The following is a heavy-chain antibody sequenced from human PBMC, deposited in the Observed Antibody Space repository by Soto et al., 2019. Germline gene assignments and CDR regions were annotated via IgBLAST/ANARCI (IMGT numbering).Heavy chain of an antibody. V-gene: IGHV1-69*08. CDR2: IIPVLGPP. D-gene: IGHD2-2*03. CDR3: ARRGDASLSVDFAR. J-gene: IGHJ1*01. Sequence: QVQLVQSGAEVKKPGSSVTVSCTVSGDTFSTSTINWVRQAPRQGLEWMGRIIPVLGPPNYSQTFQGRLTITEDTSPNAVYMELSSLRSEDTAVYFCARRGDASLSVDFARWGQWTLVTVSS. CDR1: GDTFSTST.